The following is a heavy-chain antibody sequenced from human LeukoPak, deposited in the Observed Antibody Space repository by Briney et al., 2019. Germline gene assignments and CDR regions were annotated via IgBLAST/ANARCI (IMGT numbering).Heavy chain of an antibody. CDR1: GFTFSSYW. Sequence: GGSLRLSCAASGFTFSSYWMHWVRQAPGKGLVWVSRINSDGSSTSYAYSVKGRFTISRDNAKNTLYLQMNSLRAEDTAVYYCAKRNYYDSSGYFIWGQGTMVTVSS. J-gene: IGHJ3*02. CDR2: INSDGSST. CDR3: AKRNYYDSSGYFI. D-gene: IGHD3-22*01. V-gene: IGHV3-74*01.